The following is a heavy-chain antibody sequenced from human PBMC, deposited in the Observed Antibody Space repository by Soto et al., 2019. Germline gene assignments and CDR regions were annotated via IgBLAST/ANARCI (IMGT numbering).Heavy chain of an antibody. CDR2: ISRSRSSSAV. D-gene: IGHD3-3*01. CDR3: ARDGGGGLLGVAGMDV. Sequence: EVQLVESGGGLVEPGGSLRLSCAASGFTFSNYNMNWVRQAPGKGLEWLSYISRSRSSSAVYYADSVQGGFTISRDNPKNSLYLQMNSLRDEDTAVYYCARDGGGGLLGVAGMDVWGQGTTVTVSS. V-gene: IGHV3-48*02. CDR1: GFTFSNYN. J-gene: IGHJ6*02.